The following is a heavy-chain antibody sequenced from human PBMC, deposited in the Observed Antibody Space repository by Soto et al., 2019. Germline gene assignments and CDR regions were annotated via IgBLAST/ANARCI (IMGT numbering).Heavy chain of an antibody. CDR1: GDTFTSYY. Sequence: QVQLVQSGAEVKRPGASVKVSCKAPGDTFTSYYLNWVRQAPGQGLEWMGVINPHGGSTKYAQKFQSRIPLTTDTSRSTVYMELSSLRSDDTAIYYCARSSGGNFGIIIEGSNWFDPWGQGTLVTVSS. CDR3: ARSSGGNFGIIIEGSNWFDP. V-gene: IGHV1-46*01. J-gene: IGHJ5*02. CDR2: INPHGGST. D-gene: IGHD3-3*01.